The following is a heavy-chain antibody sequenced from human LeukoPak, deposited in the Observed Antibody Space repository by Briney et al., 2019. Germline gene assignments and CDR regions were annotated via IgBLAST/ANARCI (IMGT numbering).Heavy chain of an antibody. CDR3: ARVGPYYYYMDV. J-gene: IGHJ6*03. CDR2: IIPIFGTA. V-gene: IGHV1-69*06. Sequence: ASVKVSCKASGGTFSSYAISWVRQALGQGLEWMGGIIPIFGTANYAQKFQGRVTITADKSTSTAYMELSSLRSEDTAVYYCARVGPYYYYMDVWGKGTTVTVSS. CDR1: GGTFSSYA.